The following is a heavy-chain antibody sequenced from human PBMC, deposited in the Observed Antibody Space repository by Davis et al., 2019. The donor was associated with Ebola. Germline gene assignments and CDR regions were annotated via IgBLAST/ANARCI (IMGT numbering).Heavy chain of an antibody. J-gene: IGHJ4*02. CDR2: ISSSSSTI. Sequence: GESLKISCAASGFTFSDYYMSWIRQAPGKGLEWVSYISSSSSTIYYADSVKGRFTISRDNAKNSLYLQMNSLRAEDTAVYYCASLYDFWSGRYDYWGQGTLVTVSS. CDR3: ASLYDFWSGRYDY. D-gene: IGHD3-3*01. CDR1: GFTFSDYY. V-gene: IGHV3-11*04.